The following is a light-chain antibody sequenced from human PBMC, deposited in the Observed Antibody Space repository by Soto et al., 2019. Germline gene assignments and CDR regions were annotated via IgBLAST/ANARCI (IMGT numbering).Light chain of an antibody. CDR3: SSYAGNNNVV. CDR2: EVT. J-gene: IGLJ3*02. CDR1: NSDVGGYNF. V-gene: IGLV2-8*01. Sequence: QSALTQPPSASGSPGQSVTISCTGTNSDVGGYNFVSWYQQPPGKAPKVLISEVTKRPSGVPDRFSGSKSGNTASLTVSGLQAEDEADYYCSSYAGNNNVVFGTGTQLTVL.